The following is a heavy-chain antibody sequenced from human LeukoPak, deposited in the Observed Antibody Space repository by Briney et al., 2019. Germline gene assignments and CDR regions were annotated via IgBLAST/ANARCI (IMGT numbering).Heavy chain of an antibody. CDR2: INPNSGGT. CDR3: ARCLSGDY. V-gene: IGHV1-2*02. J-gene: IGHJ4*02. Sequence: ASVNVSCKASGYTFTAYYIHWLRQAPGQGPEWMGWINPNSGGTIYAPKFQGRLTVTMDTSSTTVYMELSSLRSDDTAMYYCARCLSGDYWGQGTLVTVSS. CDR1: GYTFTAYY. D-gene: IGHD3-10*01.